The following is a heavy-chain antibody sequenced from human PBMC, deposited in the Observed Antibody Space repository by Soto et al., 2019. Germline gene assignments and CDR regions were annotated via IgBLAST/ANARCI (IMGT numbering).Heavy chain of an antibody. J-gene: IGHJ4*02. D-gene: IGHD4-17*01. CDR3: ARSAGTVLDY. CDR2: THHSGRT. Sequence: QVQLQESGPGLVKPSGTLSLTCTVSGGSMSSSNWWNWVRQPPGKGLEWIGETHHSGRTNYNPSLKSRVTISVHTSENPVSLQLSSVPAAGTAVYYCARSAGTVLDYWGQGTLVTVSS. CDR1: GGSMSSSNW. V-gene: IGHV4-4*02.